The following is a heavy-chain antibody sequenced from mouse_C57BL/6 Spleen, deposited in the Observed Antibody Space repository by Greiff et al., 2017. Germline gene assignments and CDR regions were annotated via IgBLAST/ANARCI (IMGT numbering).Heavy chain of an antibody. Sequence: VQLQQSGPELVKPGASVKMSCKASGYTFTDYNMHWVKQSHGKSLEWIGYLNPNNGGTSYNQKFKGKATLTVNKSSSTAYMELRSLTSEDSAVYYCARESYYGNPYYFDYWGQGTTLTVSS. V-gene: IGHV1-22*01. CDR1: GYTFTDYN. J-gene: IGHJ2*01. CDR2: LNPNNGGT. D-gene: IGHD2-1*01. CDR3: ARESYYGNPYYFDY.